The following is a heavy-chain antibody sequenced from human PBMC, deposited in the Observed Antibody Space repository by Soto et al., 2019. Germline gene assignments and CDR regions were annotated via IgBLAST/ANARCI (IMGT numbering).Heavy chain of an antibody. Sequence: QVQLLESGGGVVQPGRSLRLSCAASGFTFSSYAMHWVRQAPGKGLEWVAVISYDGSKKYYADSVKGRFTISRDNSKNTLYLQMNSLRAEDTAVYYCARDYPLWSNFDSWGQGTLVTVSS. J-gene: IGHJ4*02. CDR3: ARDYPLWSNFDS. D-gene: IGHD2-21*01. CDR2: ISYDGSKK. CDR1: GFTFSSYA. V-gene: IGHV3-30-3*01.